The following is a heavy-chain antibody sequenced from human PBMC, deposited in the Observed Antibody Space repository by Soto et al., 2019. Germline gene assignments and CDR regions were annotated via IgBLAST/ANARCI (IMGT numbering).Heavy chain of an antibody. Sequence: PSETMSLTCTVSGGSISSSSYYWGWIRQPPGKGLEWIGSIYYSGSTYYNPSLKSRVTISVDTSKNQFSLKLSSVTAADTAVYYCARHVYEWPDYWGKGTLVTVSS. CDR2: IYYSGST. J-gene: IGHJ4*02. D-gene: IGHD3-3*01. CDR1: GGSISSSSYY. V-gene: IGHV4-39*01. CDR3: ARHVYEWPDY.